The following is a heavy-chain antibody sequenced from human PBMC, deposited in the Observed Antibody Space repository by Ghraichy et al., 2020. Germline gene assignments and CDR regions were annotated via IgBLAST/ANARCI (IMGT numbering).Heavy chain of an antibody. CDR1: GYTFTSYG. CDR2: ISAYNGNT. Sequence: ASVKVSCKASGYTFTSYGISWVRQAPGQGLEWMGWISAYNGNTSYAQKLQGRVTMTTDTSTSTVYMELRSLRSDDTAVYYCARVGGGLGRPLDAFDIWGQGTMVTVSS. V-gene: IGHV1-18*04. D-gene: IGHD3-16*01. CDR3: ARVGGGLGRPLDAFDI. J-gene: IGHJ3*02.